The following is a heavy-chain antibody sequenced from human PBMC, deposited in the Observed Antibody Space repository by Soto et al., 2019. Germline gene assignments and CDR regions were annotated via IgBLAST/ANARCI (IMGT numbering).Heavy chain of an antibody. CDR3: AVNGGGRDMDV. Sequence: GESLKISCKGSGYSFTSYWISWVRQMPGKGLEWMGSIYPGDSDIKYSPSFQGQVTISVDKSISTAYLQWYSLKASDNAIYFCAVNGGGRDMDVWGQGTTVTVSS. CDR2: IYPGDSDI. D-gene: IGHD3-16*01. J-gene: IGHJ6*02. CDR1: GYSFTSYW. V-gene: IGHV5-51*01.